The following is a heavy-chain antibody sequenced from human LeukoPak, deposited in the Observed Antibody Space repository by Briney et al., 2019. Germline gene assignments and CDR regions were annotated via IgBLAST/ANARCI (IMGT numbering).Heavy chain of an antibody. CDR2: IYYSGST. CDR1: GGSISSYY. D-gene: IGHD3-16*02. J-gene: IGHJ6*04. Sequence: PSETLSLTCTVSGGSISSYYWSWIRQPPGKGLEWIGYIYYSGSTNYNPSLKSRVTISVDTSKNQFSLKLSSVTAADTAVYYCARALRPSSGDYVWGSYRYRADYYGIDVWGKGTTVTVSS. CDR3: ARALRPSSGDYVWGSYRYRADYYGIDV. V-gene: IGHV4-59*01.